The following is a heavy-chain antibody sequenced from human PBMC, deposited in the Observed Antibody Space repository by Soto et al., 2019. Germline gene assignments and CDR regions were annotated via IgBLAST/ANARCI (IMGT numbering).Heavy chain of an antibody. D-gene: IGHD3-22*01. CDR2: INPNRGGT. V-gene: IGHV1-2*02. CDR3: ARDLSYYDSSGYNWFDP. J-gene: IGHJ5*02. CDR1: GYTFTGYY. Sequence: ASVKVSCKASGYTFTGYYMHWVRQAPGQGLEWMGWINPNRGGTNYAQKFQGRVTMTRDTSISTAYMELSRLRSDDTAVYYCARDLSYYDSSGYNWFDPWGHGTLVTFSS.